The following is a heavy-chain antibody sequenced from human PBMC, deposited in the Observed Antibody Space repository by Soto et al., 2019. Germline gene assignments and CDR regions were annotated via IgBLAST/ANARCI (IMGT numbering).Heavy chain of an antibody. J-gene: IGHJ6*03. D-gene: IGHD6-13*01. V-gene: IGHV1-2*04. Sequence: ASVKVSCKASGYTFTGYYMHWVRQAPGQGLEWMGWINPNSGGTNYAQKFQGWVTMTRDTSISTAYMELSRLRSDDTAVYYCARDAAAAPKGHYYYYMDVWGKGTTVTVSS. CDR2: INPNSGGT. CDR3: ARDAAAAPKGHYYYYMDV. CDR1: GYTFTGYY.